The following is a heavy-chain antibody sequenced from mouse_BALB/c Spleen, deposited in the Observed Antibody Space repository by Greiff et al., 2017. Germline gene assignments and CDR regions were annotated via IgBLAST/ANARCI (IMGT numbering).Heavy chain of an antibody. J-gene: IGHJ4*01. Sequence: EVKLVESGGGLVKPGGSLKLSCAASGFTFSSYDMSWVRQTPEKRLEWVASISSGGSTYYPDSVKGRFTISRDNARNILYLQMSSLRSEDTAMYYCARSPTMNYAMDYWGQGTSVTVSS. CDR3: ARSPTMNYAMDY. CDR2: ISSGGST. V-gene: IGHV5-6-5*01. D-gene: IGHD2-4*01. CDR1: GFTFSSYD.